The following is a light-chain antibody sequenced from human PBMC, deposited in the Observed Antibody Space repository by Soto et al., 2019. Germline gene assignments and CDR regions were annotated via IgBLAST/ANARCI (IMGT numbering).Light chain of an antibody. CDR3: QQYNNWPPRYT. CDR2: AAS. CDR1: QGISRS. Sequence: DIQMTQSPSSVSASVGDRVTISCQASQGISRSLAWYQQKPGKAPKLLIYAASTRATGIPARFSGSGSGTEFTLTISSLQSEDFAVYYCQQYNNWPPRYTFGQGTKLEIK. J-gene: IGKJ2*01. V-gene: IGKV1-12*01.